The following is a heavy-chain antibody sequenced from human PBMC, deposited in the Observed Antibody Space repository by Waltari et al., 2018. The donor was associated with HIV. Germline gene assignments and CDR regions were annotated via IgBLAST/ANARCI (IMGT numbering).Heavy chain of an antibody. Sequence: VQLVQSGAEVKRPGASVRVSCTSSGYTFSAYATNWVRQAPGQGLEWMGWINNYDGQTNFAEKFQGRVTMTTDTSKSTAYMELRSLRSDDTAVYFCARGVALVRGVKIRGHMDVWGQGTTVTVSS. CDR3: ARGVALVRGVKIRGHMDV. CDR1: GYTFSAYA. V-gene: IGHV1-18*01. J-gene: IGHJ6*02. D-gene: IGHD3-10*01. CDR2: INNYDGQT.